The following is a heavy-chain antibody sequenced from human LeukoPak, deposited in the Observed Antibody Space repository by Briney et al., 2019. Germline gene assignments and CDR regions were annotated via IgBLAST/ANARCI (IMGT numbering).Heavy chain of an antibody. Sequence: GGSLRLSCAASGFTFSYFGMHWVRQAPGKGLEWVAVISYDGSNKYYADSVKGRFTISRDNSKNTLYLQMKSLRTEDTAVYYCAKGIVSTSAGGFDYWGQGTLVTVSS. CDR3: AKGIVSTSAGGFDY. CDR2: ISYDGSNK. V-gene: IGHV3-30*18. J-gene: IGHJ4*02. D-gene: IGHD2-2*01. CDR1: GFTFSYFG.